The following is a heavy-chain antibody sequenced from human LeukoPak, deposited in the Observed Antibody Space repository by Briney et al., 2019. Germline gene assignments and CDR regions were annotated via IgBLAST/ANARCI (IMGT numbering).Heavy chain of an antibody. D-gene: IGHD3-22*01. J-gene: IGHJ4*02. CDR3: ARDPDYYDPGY. Sequence: KSSETLSLTCTVSGYSISSGYYWAWIRQPPGKWLEWIGSIYHSGSTYYNPSLKSRVTISIDTSKSQFSLNLSSVTAADTAVYFCARDPDYYDPGYWGQGTLVTVSS. CDR1: GYSISSGYY. CDR2: IYHSGST. V-gene: IGHV4-38-2*02.